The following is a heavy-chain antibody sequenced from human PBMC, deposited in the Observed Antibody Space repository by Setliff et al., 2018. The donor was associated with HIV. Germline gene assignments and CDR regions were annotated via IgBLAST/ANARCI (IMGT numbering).Heavy chain of an antibody. J-gene: IGHJ3*02. V-gene: IGHV3-21*04. CDR3: ARAALRYCTSTSCPRVDAFDI. CDR1: GFTFSSYG. D-gene: IGHD2-2*01. Sequence: PGGSLRLSCAVSGFTFSSYGMSWVRQAPGKGLEWISASGSGGDTYYADSVKGRFTISRDNAKNSLYLQMNSVRADDTAVYYCARAALRYCTSTSCPRVDAFDIWGQGTMVTVSS. CDR2: SGSGGDT.